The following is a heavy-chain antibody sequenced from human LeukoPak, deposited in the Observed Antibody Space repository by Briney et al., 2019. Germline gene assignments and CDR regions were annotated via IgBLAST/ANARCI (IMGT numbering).Heavy chain of an antibody. J-gene: IGHJ4*02. CDR2: ITSSGSAI. V-gene: IGHV3-11*01. D-gene: IGHD3-22*01. CDR3: ARDYVSTRFTFDY. CDR1: GFTFSDYY. Sequence: GGSLRLSCAASGFTFSDYYMSWIRQAPGKGLEWISYITSSGSAIYYADSVKGRFTVSRDNARISLYLQLNNLRAEDTAVYYCARDYVSTRFTFDYWGQATLVTVSS.